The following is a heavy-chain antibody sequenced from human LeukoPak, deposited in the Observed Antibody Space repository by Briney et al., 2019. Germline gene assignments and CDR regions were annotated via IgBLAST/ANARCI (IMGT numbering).Heavy chain of an antibody. CDR2: INHSGST. J-gene: IGHJ1*01. CDR1: GGSFSGYY. V-gene: IGHV4-34*01. D-gene: IGHD2-21*02. CDR3: ARVYCGGDCSTFQH. Sequence: SETLSLTCAVYGGSFSGYYWNWIRQPPGKGLEWIGEINHSGSTNYNPSLKSRVTISVDTSKNQFSLKLSSVTAADTAVYYCARVYCGGDCSTFQHWGQGTLVTVSS.